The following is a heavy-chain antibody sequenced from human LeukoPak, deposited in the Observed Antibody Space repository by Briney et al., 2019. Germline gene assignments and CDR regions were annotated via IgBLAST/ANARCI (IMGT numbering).Heavy chain of an antibody. J-gene: IGHJ4*02. D-gene: IGHD2/OR15-2a*01. CDR2: IYSSGST. CDR1: GGPLSSHY. V-gene: IGHV4-59*11. Sequence: SETLSLICTVSGGPLSSHYWSWVRHPPRNGLEWIGYIYSSGSTNYNPSLKRRLTISVDTSKNQFSLKLSSVTAADTAVYYCARRLIVGPAFDYWGQGTLVTVSS. CDR3: ARRLIVGPAFDY.